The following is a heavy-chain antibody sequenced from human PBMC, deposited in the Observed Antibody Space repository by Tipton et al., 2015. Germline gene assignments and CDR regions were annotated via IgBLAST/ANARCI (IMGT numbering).Heavy chain of an antibody. V-gene: IGHV4-38-2*01. D-gene: IGHD3-9*01. CDR2: ISHSGNT. J-gene: IGHJ4*02. Sequence: TLSLTCAVSAYSISSDYYWGWIRQPPGKGLEWIGSISHSGNTYYNPSPKSRVPMSRDTSKNQFSLKLTSVTAADTAVYYCACQDYDSLTRDYQTVDYWGQGTLVTVST. CDR3: ACQDYDSLTRDYQTVDY. CDR1: AYSISSDYY.